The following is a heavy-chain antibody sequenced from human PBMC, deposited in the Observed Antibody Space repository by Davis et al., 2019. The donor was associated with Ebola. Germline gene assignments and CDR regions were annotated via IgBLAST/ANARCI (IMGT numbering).Heavy chain of an antibody. V-gene: IGHV1/OR15-3*02. J-gene: IGHJ6*02. D-gene: IGHD3-3*01. CDR3: ARGERFLEWPYGMDV. CDR1: GYTFTGYY. CDR2: INAGNGNT. Sequence: ASVKVSCKASGYTFTGYYMHWVRQAPGQGLEWMGWINAGNGNTKYSQKFQGRVTITRDTSASTAYMELSSLRSEDTAVYYCARGERFLEWPYGMDVWGQGTTVTVSS.